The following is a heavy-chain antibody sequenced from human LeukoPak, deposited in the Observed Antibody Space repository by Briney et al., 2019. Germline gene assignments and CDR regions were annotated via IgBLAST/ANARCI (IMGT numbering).Heavy chain of an antibody. Sequence: SETLSLTCTVSGGSISSSSYYWGWIRQPPGKGLEWIGSIYYSGSTYYNPSLKSRVTISVDTSKNQFSLKLSSVTAADTAVYYCARDMLYYDSSGYYPRGAFDIWGQGTMVTVSS. V-gene: IGHV4-39*07. CDR1: GGSISSSSYY. D-gene: IGHD3-22*01. CDR2: IYYSGST. J-gene: IGHJ3*02. CDR3: ARDMLYYDSSGYYPRGAFDI.